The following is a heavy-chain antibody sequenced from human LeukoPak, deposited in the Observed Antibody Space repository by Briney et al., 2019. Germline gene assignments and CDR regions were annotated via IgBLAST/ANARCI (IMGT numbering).Heavy chain of an antibody. CDR1: GFTFSSYA. D-gene: IGHD6-13*01. CDR2: ISGSGGST. Sequence: SGGSLRLSCAASGFTFSSYAMSWVRQAPGKGLEWVSAISGSGGSTYYADSVKGRFTISRDNAKNSLYLQMNSLRAEDTAVYYCARDPGGAAAEFNWFDPWGQGTLVTVSS. V-gene: IGHV3-23*01. CDR3: ARDPGGAAAEFNWFDP. J-gene: IGHJ5*02.